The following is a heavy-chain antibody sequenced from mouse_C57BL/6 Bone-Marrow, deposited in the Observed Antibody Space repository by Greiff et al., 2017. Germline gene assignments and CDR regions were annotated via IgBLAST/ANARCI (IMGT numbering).Heavy chain of an antibody. D-gene: IGHD1-1*01. CDR2: FSSGSSTI. V-gene: IGHV5-17*01. CDR1: GFTFSDYG. CDR3: ASSISVNAIDY. J-gene: IGHJ4*01. Sequence: EVHLVASGGGLVKPGGSLKLSCAASGFTFSDYGMHWVRQAPEKGLEWVAYFSSGSSTIYYADTVKGRFTISIDNAKNTLFLQLTSLRSEDTVMYYFASSISVNAIDYWGRGTSVTVSS.